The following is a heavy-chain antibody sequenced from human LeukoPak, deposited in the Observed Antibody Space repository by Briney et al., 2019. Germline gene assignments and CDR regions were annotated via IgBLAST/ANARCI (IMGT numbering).Heavy chain of an antibody. J-gene: IGHJ5*02. CDR2: IYYSGST. V-gene: IGHV4-59*01. CDR1: GGSISSYY. CDR3: ARDQSDWFDP. Sequence: SETLSLTCTVSGGSISSYYWSWIRQPPGKGLEWIGYIYYSGSTNYNPSLKSRVTISVDTSKNQFSLKLSSVTAADTAVYYCARDQSDWFDPWGQGTLVTVSS.